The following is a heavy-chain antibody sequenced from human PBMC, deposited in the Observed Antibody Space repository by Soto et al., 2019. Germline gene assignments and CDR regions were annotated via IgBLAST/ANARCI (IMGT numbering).Heavy chain of an antibody. D-gene: IGHD6-13*01. Sequence: QVQLVESGGGVVRPGRSLRLTCAASGFTFRNYGMHWVRQAPGKGLEWVAVISHDGSDKYYEDFMKGRFIISRDNSENTLFLNMNSLKPEDTAVYYCAKENQHLVHDYWGQGTLVTVSS. CDR3: AKENQHLVHDY. J-gene: IGHJ4*02. V-gene: IGHV3-30*18. CDR1: GFTFRNYG. CDR2: ISHDGSDK.